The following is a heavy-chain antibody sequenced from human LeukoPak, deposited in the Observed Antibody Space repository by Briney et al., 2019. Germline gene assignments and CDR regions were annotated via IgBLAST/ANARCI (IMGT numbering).Heavy chain of an antibody. J-gene: IGHJ4*02. CDR2: IYYSGST. CDR1: GGSISSGDYY. V-gene: IGHV4-39*01. D-gene: IGHD5-24*01. Sequence: PSQTLSLTCTVSGGSISSGDYYWSWIRQPPGKGLEWIGSIYYSGSTYYNPSLKSRVTISVDTSKNQFSLKLSSVTAADTAVYYCAAGSKGGYNWDYWGQGTLVTVSS. CDR3: AAGSKGGYNWDY.